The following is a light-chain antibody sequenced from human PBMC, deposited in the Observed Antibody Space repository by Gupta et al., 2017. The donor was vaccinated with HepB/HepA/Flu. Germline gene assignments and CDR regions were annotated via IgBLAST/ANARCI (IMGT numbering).Light chain of an antibody. CDR2: GAS. Sequence: LSPGERATLSCRASQSVNSNFLSWYQQKPGQAPRLLIYGASSRATGIPDRFSGSGSGTDFSLTISSLEPADYAIYYCQQYGSMPVTFGGGTKVEIK. V-gene: IGKV3-20*01. J-gene: IGKJ4*01. CDR1: QSVNSNF. CDR3: QQYGSMPVT.